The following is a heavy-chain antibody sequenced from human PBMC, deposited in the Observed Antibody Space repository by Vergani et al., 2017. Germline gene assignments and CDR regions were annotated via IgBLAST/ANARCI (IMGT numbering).Heavy chain of an antibody. J-gene: IGHJ4*02. Sequence: QVQLVQSGAEVKKPGASVKVSCKASGYTFTSYGISWVRQAPGQGLEWMGWISAYNGNTNYAQKLQGRVTMTTDTSTSAAYMGLRSLRSDDTAVYYCARELGQAGYYDDSSGYMGVCDYWGQGTLVTVSS. CDR3: ARELGQAGYYDDSSGYMGVCDY. CDR1: GYTFTSYG. V-gene: IGHV1-18*01. CDR2: ISAYNGNT. D-gene: IGHD3-22*01.